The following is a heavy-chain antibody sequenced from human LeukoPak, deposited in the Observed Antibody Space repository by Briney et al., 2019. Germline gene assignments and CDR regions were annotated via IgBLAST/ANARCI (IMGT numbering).Heavy chain of an antibody. CDR1: GFTFSNYA. CDR2: FSGSGGST. J-gene: IGHJ4*02. D-gene: IGHD2/OR15-2a*01. V-gene: IGHV3-23*01. CDR3: ATSGLSRFGF. Sequence: GGSLRLSCAASGFTFSNYAMSLVRQAPGKGLEWVSAFSGSGGSTYYADSVKGRFTISRDNSKNTLYLQMNSLRAGDTAVYYCATSGLSRFGFWGQGTLVTVSS.